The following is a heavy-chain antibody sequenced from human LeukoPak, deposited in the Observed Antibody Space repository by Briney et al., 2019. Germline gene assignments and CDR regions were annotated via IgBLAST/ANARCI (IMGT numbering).Heavy chain of an antibody. J-gene: IGHJ4*02. CDR2: IYYSGST. CDR3: ARGRSYLGY. CDR1: GGSISNYD. Sequence: SETLSLTCTASGGSISNYDWAWIRQPPGKGLEWIGYIYYSGSTNYNPSLKSRVTISVDTSKNQISLKLSSVTTADTAVYYCARGRSYLGYWGQGTLVTVSS. D-gene: IGHD1-26*01. V-gene: IGHV4-59*01.